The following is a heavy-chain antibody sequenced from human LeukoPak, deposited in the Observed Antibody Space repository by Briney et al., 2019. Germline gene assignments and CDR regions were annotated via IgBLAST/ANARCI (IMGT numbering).Heavy chain of an antibody. J-gene: IGHJ4*02. D-gene: IGHD2-21*01. CDR1: GFTFSDYY. CDR3: AKDFRIGYSAHFDY. V-gene: IGHV3-11*01. CDR2: ISSSGSTI. Sequence: GGSLRLSCAASGFTFSDYYMSWIRQAPGKGLEWVSYISSSGSTIYYADSVKGRFTISRDNAKNSLYLQMDSLRGEDTAVYYCAKDFRIGYSAHFDYWGQGALVTVSS.